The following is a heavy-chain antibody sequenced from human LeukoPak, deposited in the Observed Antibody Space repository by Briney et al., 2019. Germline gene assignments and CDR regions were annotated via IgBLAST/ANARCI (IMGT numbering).Heavy chain of an antibody. Sequence: ASVKVSCKASGYTFTNYDIHWVRQATGQGLEWMGWMNPFSANTGYAQKFQGRITITRNTSISTAYMELSSLRSEDTAVYYCARDPPWQWLVLDPWGQGTLVTVSS. CDR2: MNPFSANT. J-gene: IGHJ5*02. CDR3: ARDPPWQWLVLDP. V-gene: IGHV1-8*03. CDR1: GYTFTNYD. D-gene: IGHD6-19*01.